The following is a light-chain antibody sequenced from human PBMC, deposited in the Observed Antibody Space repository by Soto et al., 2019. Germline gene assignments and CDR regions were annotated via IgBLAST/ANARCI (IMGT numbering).Light chain of an antibody. Sequence: QSVLTQPPSVSAAPGQKVTISCSGSSSNIGNNFVSWYQHLPGTAPTLLIYDNNRRPSGIPDRFSGSKSGTSATLGITGLQTGDEADDYCGTWDDSLSVYVFGTGTKLTVL. CDR2: DNN. CDR1: SSNIGNNF. CDR3: GTWDDSLSVYV. J-gene: IGLJ1*01. V-gene: IGLV1-51*01.